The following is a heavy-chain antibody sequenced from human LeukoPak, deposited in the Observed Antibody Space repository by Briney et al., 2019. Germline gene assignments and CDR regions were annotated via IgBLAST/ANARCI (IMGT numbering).Heavy chain of an antibody. V-gene: IGHV4-34*01. D-gene: IGHD3-22*01. J-gene: IGHJ6*03. CDR1: GGSFSGYY. CDR3: ARVRNYYDSSGYFKYYYYYMDV. Sequence: ASETLSLTCAVYGGSFSGYYWSWIRQPPGKGLEWIGEINHSGSTNYNPSLKSRVTISVDTSKNQFSLKLSPVTAADTAVYYCARVRNYYDSSGYFKYYYYYMDVWGKGTTVTVSS. CDR2: INHSGST.